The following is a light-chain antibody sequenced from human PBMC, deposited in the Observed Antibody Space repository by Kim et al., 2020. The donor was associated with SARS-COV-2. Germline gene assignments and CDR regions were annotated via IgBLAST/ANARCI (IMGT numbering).Light chain of an antibody. CDR3: ASWDDTLNSQL. J-gene: IGLJ3*02. Sequence: GKTVTISCSGGRANIGNNFVFWYRQLPGAAPRLLMYRNDQRPSGVPDRISGSKSGTSASLAISDLRSEDEADYFSASWDDTLNSQLFGGGTQLTVL. CDR2: RND. V-gene: IGLV1-47*01. CDR1: RANIGNNF.